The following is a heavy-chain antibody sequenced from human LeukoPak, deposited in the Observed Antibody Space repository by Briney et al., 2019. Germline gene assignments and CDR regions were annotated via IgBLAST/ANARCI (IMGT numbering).Heavy chain of an antibody. CDR2: IYPGDSDT. CDR3: ARRYDFPGYYYMDV. Sequence: GGSLRLSCAASGITFSNYWMSWVRQAPGKGLEWMGIIYPGDSDTRYSPSFQGQVTISADKSISTAYLQWSSLKASDTAMYYCARRYDFPGYYYMDVWGKGTTVTVSS. J-gene: IGHJ6*03. CDR1: GITFSNYW. D-gene: IGHD3-3*01. V-gene: IGHV5-51*01.